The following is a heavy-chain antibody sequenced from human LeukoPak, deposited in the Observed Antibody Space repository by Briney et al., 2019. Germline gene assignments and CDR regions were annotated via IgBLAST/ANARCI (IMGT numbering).Heavy chain of an antibody. CDR2: IYYSGST. CDR3: ARDRRGYSYGFPMDV. V-gene: IGHV4-31*03. CDR1: GGSISSGGYY. Sequence: SETLSLTCTVSGGSISSGGYYWSWIHQHPGKGLEWIGYIYYSGSTYYNPSLKSRVTISVDTSKNQFSLKLSSVTAADTAVYYCARDRRGYSYGFPMDVWGQGTTVTVSS. D-gene: IGHD5-18*01. J-gene: IGHJ6*02.